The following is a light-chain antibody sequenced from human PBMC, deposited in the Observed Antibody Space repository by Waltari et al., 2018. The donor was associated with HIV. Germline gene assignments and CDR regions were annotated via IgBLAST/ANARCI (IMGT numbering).Light chain of an antibody. CDR3: QQYYSSPWT. V-gene: IGKV4-1*01. Sequence: DIVMTQSPDPLAVSLGERATINCKSSQSVLSRSNNTNYLAWYQQKPGQPPKLLIYWASPRESGVPDRFSGSGSGTDFTLTISSLQAEDVAVYFCQQYYSSPWTFGLGTKVEIK. CDR1: QSVLSRSNNTNY. J-gene: IGKJ1*01. CDR2: WAS.